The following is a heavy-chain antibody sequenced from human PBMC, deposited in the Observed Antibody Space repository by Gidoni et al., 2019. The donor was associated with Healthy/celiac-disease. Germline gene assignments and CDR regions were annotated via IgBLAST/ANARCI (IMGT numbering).Heavy chain of an antibody. CDR2: IYYSGST. CDR1: GGSIRSGGYS. CDR3: ARGPLYYYDSSGYFFDY. D-gene: IGHD3-22*01. Sequence: QVQLQESGPGLVKPSQTLSLTCPFSGGSIRSGGYSWSWLRQHPGKGLEWIGYIYYSGSTYYKPSLKSRVTISVDTSKNQFSLKLSSVTAADTAVYYCARGPLYYYDSSGYFFDYWGQGTLVTVSS. J-gene: IGHJ4*02. V-gene: IGHV4-31*03.